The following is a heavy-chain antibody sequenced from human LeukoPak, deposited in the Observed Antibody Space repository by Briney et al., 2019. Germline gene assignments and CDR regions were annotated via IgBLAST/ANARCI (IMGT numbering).Heavy chain of an antibody. J-gene: IGHJ4*02. CDR1: GGSFSGYY. CDR2: INHSGST. D-gene: IGHD3-10*01. CDR3: ARVYRRNYYGSGAPFDY. V-gene: IGHV4-34*01. Sequence: PSETLSLTCAVYGGSFSGYYWSWLRQPPGKGLEWIGEINHSGSTNYNPSLKSRVTISVDTSKNQFSLKLSSVTAADTAVYYCARVYRRNYYGSGAPFDYWGQGTLVTVSS.